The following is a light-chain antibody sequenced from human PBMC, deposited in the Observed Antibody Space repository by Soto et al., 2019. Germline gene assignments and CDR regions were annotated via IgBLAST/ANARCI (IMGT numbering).Light chain of an antibody. V-gene: IGLV1-44*01. CDR1: RSDTGSKT. Sequence: QSVLTQPPSASGTPGQRVTISSSRRRSDTGSKTVLWCQRLPGAAPTLLICPNYTRPSGVPDRCSGSKPGTSASLSIGGLQSEDEALTAWMPVVGGGTKLTVL. CDR3: MPV. J-gene: IGLJ3*02. CDR2: PNY.